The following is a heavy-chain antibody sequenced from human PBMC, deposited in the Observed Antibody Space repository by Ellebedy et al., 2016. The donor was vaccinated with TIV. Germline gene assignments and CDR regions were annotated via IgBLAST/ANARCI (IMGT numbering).Heavy chain of an antibody. CDR1: GFTFSSYW. CDR3: ARGSSYSWGPFDY. V-gene: IGHV3-74*01. Sequence: GESLKISCAASGFTFSSYWMPWVRQAPGKGLVWVSLINSDGSRTTYADSVKGRFTISRDNAKNTLYLQMNSLRAEDTAVYYCARGSSYSWGPFDYWGQGTLVTVSS. J-gene: IGHJ4*02. D-gene: IGHD1-26*01. CDR2: INSDGSRT.